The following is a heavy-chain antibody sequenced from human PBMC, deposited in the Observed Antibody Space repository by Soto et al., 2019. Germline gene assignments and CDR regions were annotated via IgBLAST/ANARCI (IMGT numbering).Heavy chain of an antibody. CDR2: IIPIFGTA. Sequence: GASVKVSCKASGGTFSSYAISWVRQAPGQGLEWMGGIIPIFGTANYAQKFQGRVTITADESTSTAYMELSSRRSEDTAVYYCARDFWEDTIFGVAPLGSGMDVGGQGTTVTV. V-gene: IGHV1-69*13. CDR3: ARDFWEDTIFGVAPLGSGMDV. D-gene: IGHD3-3*01. J-gene: IGHJ6*02. CDR1: GGTFSSYA.